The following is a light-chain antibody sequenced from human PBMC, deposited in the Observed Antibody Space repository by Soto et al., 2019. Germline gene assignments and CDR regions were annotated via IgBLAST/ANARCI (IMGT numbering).Light chain of an antibody. CDR1: QGLNSW. CDR2: ASS. V-gene: IGKV1-12*01. Sequence: DIQMTQSPSTLSGSVGDRVTITCRASQGLNSWLAWYQQKPGKAPKLLIYASSTLQTGVPSRFAGSGSGTDFTLTIISLQPEDYATYFCQQSYTMPYVFGPGTKVDIK. J-gene: IGKJ2*01. CDR3: QQSYTMPYV.